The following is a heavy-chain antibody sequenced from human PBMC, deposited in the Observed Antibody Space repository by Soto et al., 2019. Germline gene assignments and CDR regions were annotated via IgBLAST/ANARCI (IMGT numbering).Heavy chain of an antibody. CDR2: INSGGSST. Sequence: EVQLVESGGGLVQPGGSLRLSCAASGITFSNYWMHWVRQAPGKGLVWVSRINSGGSSTTYADSVKGRFPISRDNAKNTLYLQMNSLRAEDTSVYYCARDSSWTGYSAQFDYWGQGALVTVSS. D-gene: IGHD3-9*01. J-gene: IGHJ4*02. CDR3: ARDSSWTGYSAQFDY. CDR1: GITFSNYW. V-gene: IGHV3-74*01.